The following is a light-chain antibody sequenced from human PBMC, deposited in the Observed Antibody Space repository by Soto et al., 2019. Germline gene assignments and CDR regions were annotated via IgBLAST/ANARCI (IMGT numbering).Light chain of an antibody. CDR2: SNN. J-gene: IGLJ1*01. CDR3: AVWDDSLNGYV. V-gene: IGLV1-44*01. CDR1: SSNIGSNT. Sequence: QSVLTQPPSASGTPGQRVTISCSGSSSNIGSNTVHWYQQLPGAAPKLLIPSNNQRPSGVPDRFSGSQSGTSASLAISGLQSEDEADYYCAVWDDSLNGYVFGTGTKLTVL.